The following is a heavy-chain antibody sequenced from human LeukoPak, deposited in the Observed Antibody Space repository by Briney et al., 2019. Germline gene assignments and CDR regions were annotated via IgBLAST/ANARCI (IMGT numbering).Heavy chain of an antibody. CDR2: ISYDGSNK. Sequence: GRSLRLSCAASGFTFSNYGLHWVRQAPGKGLEWVALISYDGSNKNYADSVKGRFTISRDNSKNTLYLQMNSLRAEDAAVYYCARDLAGHYYGSGSSFDYWGQGTLVTVSS. V-gene: IGHV3-30*03. CDR1: GFTFSNYG. D-gene: IGHD3-10*01. J-gene: IGHJ4*02. CDR3: ARDLAGHYYGSGSSFDY.